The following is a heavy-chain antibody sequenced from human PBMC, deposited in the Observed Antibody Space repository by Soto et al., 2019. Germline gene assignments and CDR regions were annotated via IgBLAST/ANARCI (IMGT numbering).Heavy chain of an antibody. J-gene: IGHJ4*02. Sequence: PSETLSLTCTVSVASISSNGYYWGWIRQPPGKGLEWIGLIYYTGSTDYNSSLKSRLTISVDTSKNQFSLKLSSVTAADTAVYYCARWYGSSHYFDYWGQGTLVTVSS. V-gene: IGHV4-39*01. CDR2: IYYTGST. CDR3: ARWYGSSHYFDY. D-gene: IGHD3-10*01. CDR1: VASISSNGYY.